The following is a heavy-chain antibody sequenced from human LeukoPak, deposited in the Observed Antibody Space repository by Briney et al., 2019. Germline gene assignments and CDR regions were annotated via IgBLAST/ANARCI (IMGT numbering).Heavy chain of an antibody. Sequence: GGSLRLSCAASGFTVSSNYMSWVRQAPGKGLEWVAVMYSGGSTDYADSVKGRFIISRDNSENTLYLQMNSLRAEDTAVYYCARGGSGYDIDYWGQGTPVTVSS. J-gene: IGHJ4*02. D-gene: IGHD5-12*01. CDR2: MYSGGST. CDR3: ARGGSGYDIDY. V-gene: IGHV3-66*01. CDR1: GFTVSSNY.